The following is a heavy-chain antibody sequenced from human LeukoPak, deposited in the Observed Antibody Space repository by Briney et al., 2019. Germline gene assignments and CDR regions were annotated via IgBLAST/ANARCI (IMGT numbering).Heavy chain of an antibody. J-gene: IGHJ5*02. CDR2: IYTSGST. Sequence: SETLSLTCTVSGGSISSYYWSWIRQPAGKGLEWIGRIYTSGSTNYNPSLKSRVTMSVDTSKNQFSLKLSSVTAADTAVYYCARDRWFGELRLEYNWFDPWGQGTLVTVSS. CDR3: ARDRWFGELRLEYNWFDP. D-gene: IGHD3-10*01. V-gene: IGHV4-4*07. CDR1: GGSISSYY.